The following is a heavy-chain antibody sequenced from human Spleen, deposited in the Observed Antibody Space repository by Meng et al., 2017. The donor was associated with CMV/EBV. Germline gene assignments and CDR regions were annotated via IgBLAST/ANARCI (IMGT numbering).Heavy chain of an antibody. D-gene: IGHD5-12*01. CDR1: GFPFSGSD. J-gene: IGHJ6*02. V-gene: IGHV3-48*03. CDR2: ISLRGDVV. Sequence: GESLKISCVASGFPFSGSDGNWVRQAPGKGLEWIAYISLRGDVVQYSDSVKGRFTISRDNSKNTLYLQMNSLRAEDTAVYYCAKDRVDIVATGLGGYYYYYYGMDVWGQGTTVTVSS. CDR3: AKDRVDIVATGLGGYYYYYYGMDV.